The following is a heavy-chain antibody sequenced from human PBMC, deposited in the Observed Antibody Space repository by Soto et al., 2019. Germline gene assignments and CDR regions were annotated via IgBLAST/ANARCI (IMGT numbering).Heavy chain of an antibody. D-gene: IGHD3-3*01. V-gene: IGHV3-23*01. CDR1: GFTFSSYA. CDR2: ISGSGGST. CDR3: AKDPRSPAQLRFLEWFPYFDY. Sequence: PGGSLRLSCAASGFTFSSYAMSWVRQAPGKGLEWVSAISGSGGSTYYADSVKGRFTISRDNSKNTLYLQMNSLRAEDTAVYYCAKDPRSPAQLRFLEWFPYFDYWGQGTLVTVSS. J-gene: IGHJ4*02.